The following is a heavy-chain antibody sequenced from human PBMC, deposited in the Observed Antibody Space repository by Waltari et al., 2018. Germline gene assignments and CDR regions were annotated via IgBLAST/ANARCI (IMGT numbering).Heavy chain of an antibody. J-gene: IGHJ4*02. CDR2: INHSGST. Sequence: QVQLQQWGAGLLKPSETLSLTCAVYGGSFSGYYWSGIRQPPGKGLEWIGEINHSGSTNYNPSLKSRVTISVDTSKNQFSLKLSSVTAADTAVYYCARAGRCSGGSCYSPPGRNWGQGTLVTVSS. D-gene: IGHD2-15*01. CDR1: GGSFSGYY. V-gene: IGHV4-34*01. CDR3: ARAGRCSGGSCYSPPGRN.